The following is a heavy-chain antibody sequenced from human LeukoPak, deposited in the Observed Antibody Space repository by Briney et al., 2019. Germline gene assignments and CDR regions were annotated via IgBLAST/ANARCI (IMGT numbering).Heavy chain of an antibody. Sequence: ASVKVSCKASGYTFTGYYMHWVRQAPGQGLEWMGWINPNGGGTNYAQKFQGRVTMTRDTSISTAYMELSRLRSDDTAVYYCARVAYCSSTSCYTKGAFDIWGQGTMVTVSS. CDR2: INPNGGGT. CDR3: ARVAYCSSTSCYTKGAFDI. V-gene: IGHV1-2*02. J-gene: IGHJ3*02. CDR1: GYTFTGYY. D-gene: IGHD2-2*02.